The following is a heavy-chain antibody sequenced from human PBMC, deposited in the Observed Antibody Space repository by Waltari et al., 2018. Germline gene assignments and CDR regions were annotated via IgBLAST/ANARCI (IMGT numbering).Heavy chain of an antibody. V-gene: IGHV2-26*01. Sequence: QVTLKESGPVLVKPTETLTLTCTVSGFSLSNARMGVSWIRQPPGQALEWLAHIFSNDEKSYSTSLKSRLTISKDTSKSQVVLTMTNMDPVDTATYYCARIRGGYCSSTSCPIYYYYYMDVWGKGTTVTVSS. J-gene: IGHJ6*03. D-gene: IGHD2-2*01. CDR3: ARIRGGYCSSTSCPIYYYYYMDV. CDR2: IFSNDEK. CDR1: GFSLSNARMG.